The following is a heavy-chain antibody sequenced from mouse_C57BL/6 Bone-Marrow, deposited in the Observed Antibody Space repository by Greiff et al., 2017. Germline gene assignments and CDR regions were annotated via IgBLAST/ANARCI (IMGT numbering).Heavy chain of an antibody. V-gene: IGHV1-53*01. D-gene: IGHD3-2*02. CDR2: INPSNGGT. CDR1: GYTFTSYW. CDR3: SQTAQATWAMDY. J-gene: IGHJ4*01. Sequence: QVQLQQPGTELVKPGASVKLSCKASGYTFTSYWMHWVKQRPGQGLEWIGNINPSNGGTNYNEKFKSKATLSVDKSSSAAYMQLSSLTSEDSAVYYCSQTAQATWAMDYWGQGTSVTVSS.